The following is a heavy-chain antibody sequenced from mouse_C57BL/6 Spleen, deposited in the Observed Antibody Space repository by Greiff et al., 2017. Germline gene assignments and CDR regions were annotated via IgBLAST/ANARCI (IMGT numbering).Heavy chain of an antibody. Sequence: QVQLQQSGAELVRPGASVTLSCKASGYTFTDYEMHWVKQTPVHGLEWIGAIDPDNGGTDYNQKFKGKAILTADKSSSTAYMELRSLTSEDSAVYYCTRVEFAYWGQGTLVTVSA. V-gene: IGHV1-15*01. CDR2: IDPDNGGT. CDR1: GYTFTDYE. CDR3: TRVEFAY. J-gene: IGHJ3*01.